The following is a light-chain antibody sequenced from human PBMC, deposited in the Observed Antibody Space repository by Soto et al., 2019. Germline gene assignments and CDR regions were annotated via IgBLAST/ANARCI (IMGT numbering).Light chain of an antibody. CDR1: QSVISNY. V-gene: IGKV3-20*01. CDR3: QQYGSSPPRT. CDR2: GAS. J-gene: IGKJ2*01. Sequence: ETVLTQSPVTLSLSPGERATLSCWASQSVISNYLAWYQQRPGQPPRLLIYGASNRATGILDRFSGTGSGTDFTLTISRLEPEDFAVYYCQQYGSSPPRTFGQGTKLEIK.